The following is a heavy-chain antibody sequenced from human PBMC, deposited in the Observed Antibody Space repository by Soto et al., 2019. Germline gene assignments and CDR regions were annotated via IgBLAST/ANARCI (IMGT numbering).Heavy chain of an antibody. D-gene: IGHD1-1*01. Sequence: ASVKVSCKASGYTFTNYGISWVRQAPGQGLEWMGWISAYNGNTNYAQNLQGRVTMTTDTSTSTAHMELSSLRSEDTAVYYCARRAETNGWNGFGADKYYFDFWGQGTLVTVSS. CDR3: ARRAETNGWNGFGADKYYFDF. CDR1: GYTFTNYG. V-gene: IGHV1-18*04. J-gene: IGHJ4*02. CDR2: ISAYNGNT.